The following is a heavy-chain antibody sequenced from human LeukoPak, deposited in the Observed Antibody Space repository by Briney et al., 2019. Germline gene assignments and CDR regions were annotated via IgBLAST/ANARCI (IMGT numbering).Heavy chain of an antibody. V-gene: IGHV4-38-2*02. CDR2: IYHSGST. J-gene: IGHJ4*02. CDR3: ARDLDY. CDR1: GYSISSGYY. Sequence: SETLSLTCTVSGYSISSGYYWGWIRQPPGKWLEWIGSIYHSGSTYYNPSLKSRVTISVDTSKNQFSLKLSSVTAADTAVYYCARDLDYWGQGTLVTVSS.